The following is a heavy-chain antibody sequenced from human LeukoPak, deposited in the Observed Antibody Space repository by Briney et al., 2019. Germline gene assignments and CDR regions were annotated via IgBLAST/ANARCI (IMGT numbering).Heavy chain of an antibody. J-gene: IGHJ4*02. CDR2: ISNSGYST. V-gene: IGHV3-23*01. CDR3: ARGATLDY. CDR1: GFTFSSYA. Sequence: GGSLRLSCAASGFTFSSYAMTWVRQAPGKGLECISSISNSGYSTDYAEPVKGRFTISRDKSKNTLYLQMNSLTAEDTAVYYCARGATLDYWGQGTLVTVSS.